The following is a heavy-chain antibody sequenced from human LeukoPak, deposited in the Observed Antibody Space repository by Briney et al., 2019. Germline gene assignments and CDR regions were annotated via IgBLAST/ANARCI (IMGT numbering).Heavy chain of an antibody. D-gene: IGHD6-19*01. CDR2: IYWDDDK. J-gene: IGHJ4*02. CDR3: TRFVSGWLGFDY. CDR1: GFSLSTIGVG. V-gene: IGHV2-5*02. Sequence: SGPTLVNPTQTLTLTCTFSGFSLSTIGVGVGWIRQPPGKALEWLALIYWDDDKRYSPSLNSNLTITKGTSKNQVVLTMTNMDPVDTAIYYCTRFVSGWLGFDYWGQGILVTVSS.